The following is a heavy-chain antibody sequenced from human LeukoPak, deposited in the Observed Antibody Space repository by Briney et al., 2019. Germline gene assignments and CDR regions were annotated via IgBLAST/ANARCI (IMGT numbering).Heavy chain of an antibody. V-gene: IGHV4-4*07. CDR3: ARGTLRLGDLSLSNYFDP. J-gene: IGHJ5*02. CDR1: GGSISSSNW. D-gene: IGHD3-16*02. CDR2: IHSSGST. Sequence: SETLSLTCAVSGGSISSSNWWSWIRQPAGKGLEWVGRIHSSGSTNYNPSLKSRVTMSVDTSKNQFSLKLSSVTAADTALYYCARGTLRLGDLSLSNYFDPWGQGTLVTVSS.